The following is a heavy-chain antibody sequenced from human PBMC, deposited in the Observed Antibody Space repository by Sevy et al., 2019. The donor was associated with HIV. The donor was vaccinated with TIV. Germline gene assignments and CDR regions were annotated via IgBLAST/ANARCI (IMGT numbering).Heavy chain of an antibody. V-gene: IGHV3-30-3*01. CDR1: RFTFSTYA. D-gene: IGHD5-18*01. CDR3: ARDFVDTAMVTTFAFDY. J-gene: IGHJ4*02. Sequence: GGSLRLSCAASRFTFSTYAMHWVRQAPGKGLEWVAVISYDGSNKYYADSVKGRFTISRDNSKNTMYLQMNSLRAEDTAVYYCARDFVDTAMVTTFAFDYRGQGTLVTVSS. CDR2: ISYDGSNK.